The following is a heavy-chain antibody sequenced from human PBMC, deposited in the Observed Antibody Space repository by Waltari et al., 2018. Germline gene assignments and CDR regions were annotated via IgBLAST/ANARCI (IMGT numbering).Heavy chain of an antibody. V-gene: IGHV4-59*01. CDR1: GGSISSYY. J-gene: IGHJ5*02. CDR3: AREGYCSSTSCPLGFDP. Sequence: QVQLQESGPGLVKPSETLSLTCTVSGGSISSYYWSWIRQPPGKGLEWIGYIYYSGSTNDNPSLKSRVTISVDTSKNQFSLKLSSVTAADTAVYYCAREGYCSSTSCPLGFDPWGQGTLVTVSS. CDR2: IYYSGST. D-gene: IGHD2-2*01.